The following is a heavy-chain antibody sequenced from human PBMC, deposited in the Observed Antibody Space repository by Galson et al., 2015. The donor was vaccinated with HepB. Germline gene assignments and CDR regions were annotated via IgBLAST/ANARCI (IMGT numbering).Heavy chain of an antibody. D-gene: IGHD2-2*01. CDR3: ATSRSGVGLVYIIDY. J-gene: IGHJ4*02. CDR2: IIPIFGTA. Sequence: SVKVSCKASGGTFSSYAISWVRQAPGQGLEWMGGIIPIFGTANYAQKFQGRVTITADESTSTAYMELSSLRSEDTAVYYCATSRSGVGLVYIIDYWGQGTLVTVSS. CDR1: GGTFSSYA. V-gene: IGHV1-69*13.